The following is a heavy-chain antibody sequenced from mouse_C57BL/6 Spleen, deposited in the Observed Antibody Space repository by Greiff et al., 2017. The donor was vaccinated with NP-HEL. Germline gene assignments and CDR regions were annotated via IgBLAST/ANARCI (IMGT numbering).Heavy chain of an antibody. Sequence: EVKLMESGPGLAKPSQTLSLTCSVTGYSITSDYWNWIRKFPGNKLEYMGYISYSGSTYYNPSLKSRISITRDTSKNQYYLQLNSVTTEDTATYYCARSLGGSRTLFAYWGQGTLVTVSA. CDR1: GYSITSDY. V-gene: IGHV3-8*01. CDR3: ARSLGGSRTLFAY. CDR2: ISYSGST. D-gene: IGHD1-1*01. J-gene: IGHJ3*01.